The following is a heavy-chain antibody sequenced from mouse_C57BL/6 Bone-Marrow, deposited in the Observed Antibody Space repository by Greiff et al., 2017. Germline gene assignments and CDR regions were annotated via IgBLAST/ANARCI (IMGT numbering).Heavy chain of an antibody. CDR1: GYTFTSYW. CDR2: IHPSDSDT. V-gene: IGHV1-74*01. J-gene: IGHJ3*01. CDR3: ASVYEYRFAY. Sequence: QVQLQQPGAELVKPGASVKVSCKASGYTFTSYWLHWVKQRPGQGLEWIGRIHPSDSDTNYNQKFKGKATLTVDKSSRTAYMQISILTSEDSAVYCCASVYEYRFAYWGQGTLVTVSA. D-gene: IGHD5-1*01.